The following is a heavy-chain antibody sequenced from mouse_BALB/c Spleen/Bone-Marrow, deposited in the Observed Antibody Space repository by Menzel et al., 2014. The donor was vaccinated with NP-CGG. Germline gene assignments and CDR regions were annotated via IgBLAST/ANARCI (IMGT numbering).Heavy chain of an antibody. J-gene: IGHJ2*01. CDR2: IRNKANGYTT. V-gene: IGHV7-3*02. Sequence: EVQRVESGGGLVQPGGSLRLSCATSGFTFTDYYMSWVRQPPGKALEWLGFIRNKANGYTTEYSASVKGRFTISRDNSQGILYLQMNTLRAEDSATYYCARDDYGRGYWGQGTTLTVSS. CDR3: ARDDYGRGY. CDR1: GFTFTDYY. D-gene: IGHD1-1*01.